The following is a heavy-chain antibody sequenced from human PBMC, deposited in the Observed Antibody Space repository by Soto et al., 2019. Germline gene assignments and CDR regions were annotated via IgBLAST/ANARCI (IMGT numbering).Heavy chain of an antibody. D-gene: IGHD4-17*01. CDR3: ARRYGVHFAY. Sequence: SETLSLTCTVSGGSISSYYWSWIRQPPGKGLEWIGYIYYSGSTNYNPSLKSRVTISVDTSKNQFSLKLSSVTAADTAVYYCARRYGVHFAYWGQGTLVTVSS. V-gene: IGHV4-59*08. CDR1: GGSISSYY. CDR2: IYYSGST. J-gene: IGHJ4*02.